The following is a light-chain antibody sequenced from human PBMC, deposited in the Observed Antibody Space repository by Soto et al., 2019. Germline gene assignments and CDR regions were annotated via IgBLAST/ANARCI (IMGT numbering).Light chain of an antibody. CDR3: CSYAGSSNV. CDR2: EVS. Sequence: QSVLTQPASVSGSPGQSITISCTGTSSDVVSYNLVSWYQQHPGKAPKLMIYEVSKRPSGVSNRFSGSKSGNTASLTISGLQAEDEADYYCCSYAGSSNVFGTGTKVTVL. CDR1: SSDVVSYNL. J-gene: IGLJ1*01. V-gene: IGLV2-23*02.